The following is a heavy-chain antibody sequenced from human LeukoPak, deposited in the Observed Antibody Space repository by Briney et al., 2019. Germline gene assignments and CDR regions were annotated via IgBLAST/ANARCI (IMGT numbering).Heavy chain of an antibody. D-gene: IGHD1-7*01. Sequence: PGRSLRLSCAASGFTFSSYAMHWVRQAPGKGLEWVSSISSSSSYIYYADSVKGRFTISRDNAKNSLYLQMNSLRAEDTAVYYCARGLNWNYVFEYWGQGTLVTVSS. CDR2: ISSSSSYI. V-gene: IGHV3-21*01. J-gene: IGHJ4*02. CDR3: ARGLNWNYVFEY. CDR1: GFTFSSYA.